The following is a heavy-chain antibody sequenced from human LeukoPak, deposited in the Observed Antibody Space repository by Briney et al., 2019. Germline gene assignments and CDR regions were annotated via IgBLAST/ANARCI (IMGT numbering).Heavy chain of an antibody. V-gene: IGHV3-23*01. CDR2: ISGSGGST. CDR3: AKVGSQWRQLWSTGGELDY. D-gene: IGHD5-18*01. J-gene: IGHJ4*02. CDR1: GFTFSSYA. Sequence: HPGGSLRLSCAASGFTFSSYAMSWVRQSPGKGLEWVSAISGSGGSTYYADSVKGRFTISRDNSKNTLYLQMNSLRAEDTAVYYCAKVGSQWRQLWSTGGELDYWGQGTLVTVSS.